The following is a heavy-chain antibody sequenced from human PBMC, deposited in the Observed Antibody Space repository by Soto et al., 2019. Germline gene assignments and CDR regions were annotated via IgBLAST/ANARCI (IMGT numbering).Heavy chain of an antibody. V-gene: IGHV3-7*01. D-gene: IGHD1-26*01. J-gene: IGHJ4*02. CDR3: ATSTGAPGNY. CDR2: IKQDGSHK. Sequence: GGSLRLSCVASGFTFSSFWMSWARQAPGKGLEWVANIKQDGSHKYYVPSVKGRFTISRDNAKNSLYLQMNSLRAEDAAVYYCATSTGAPGNYWGQGTLVTVS. CDR1: GFTFSSFW.